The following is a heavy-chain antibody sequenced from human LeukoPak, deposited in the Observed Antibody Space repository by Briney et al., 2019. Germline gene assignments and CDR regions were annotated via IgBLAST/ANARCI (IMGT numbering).Heavy chain of an antibody. CDR3: ARARIAAGYRYYYYYMDV. V-gene: IGHV4-34*01. D-gene: IGHD6-13*01. J-gene: IGHJ6*03. CDR2: INHSGST. Sequence: SETLSLTCAVYGGSFSGYYWSWIRQPPGKGLEWIGEINHSGSTNYNPSFKSRVTISVDTSKNQFSLKLSSVTAADTAAYYCARARIAAGYRYYYYYMDVWGKGTTVTVSS. CDR1: GGSFSGYY.